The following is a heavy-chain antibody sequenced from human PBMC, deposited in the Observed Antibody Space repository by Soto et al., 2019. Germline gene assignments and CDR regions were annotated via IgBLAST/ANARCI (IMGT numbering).Heavy chain of an antibody. CDR2: IYYSGST. J-gene: IGHJ5*02. V-gene: IGHV4-61*01. CDR1: GGSASSGSYY. D-gene: IGHD3-10*01. CDR3: ARGFGEPNWFDP. Sequence: QVQLQESGPGLVKPSETLSLTCTVSGGSASSGSYYWSWIRQPPGKGLEWIGYIYYSGSTNYNPSLKSRVTISVDTSKNQFSLKLSSVTAADTAVYYCARGFGEPNWFDPWGQGTLVTVSS.